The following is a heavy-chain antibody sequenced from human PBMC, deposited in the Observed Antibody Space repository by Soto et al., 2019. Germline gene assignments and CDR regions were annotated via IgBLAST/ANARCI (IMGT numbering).Heavy chain of an antibody. CDR1: GYSFTSYW. CDR2: IYPGDSDT. V-gene: IGHV5-51*01. J-gene: IGHJ6*03. D-gene: IGHD3-10*01. CDR3: ARFVGSGSYYYCYMDV. Sequence: LGESLKISCKGSGYSFTSYWIGWVRQMPGKGLEWMGIIYPGDSDTRYSPSFQGQVTISADKSISTAYLQWSSLKASDTAMYYCARFVGSGSYYYCYMDVWGKGTTVTVSS.